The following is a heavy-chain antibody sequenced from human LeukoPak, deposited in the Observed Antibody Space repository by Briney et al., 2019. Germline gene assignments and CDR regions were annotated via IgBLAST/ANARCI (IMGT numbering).Heavy chain of an antibody. J-gene: IGHJ4*02. D-gene: IGHD5-18*01. Sequence: GGSLRLSCAASGFTVSSNYMSWVRQAPGKGLEWVSVIYSGGSTYYADSVKGRFTISKHNSKNTLYLQMNSLRAEDTAVYYCAKFAVYSYGYVFDYWGQGTLVTVSS. CDR2: IYSGGST. V-gene: IGHV3-53*01. CDR3: AKFAVYSYGYVFDY. CDR1: GFTVSSNY.